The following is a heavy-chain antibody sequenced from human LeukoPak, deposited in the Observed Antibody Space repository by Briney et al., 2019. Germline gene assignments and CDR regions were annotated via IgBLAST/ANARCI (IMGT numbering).Heavy chain of an antibody. CDR3: VRGGPSTWS. CDR2: INDDGSDT. J-gene: IGHJ5*02. CDR1: GFTFKLCW. Sequence: PGGSLRLSCAASGFTFKLCWMHWVRQVPGKRPVWVSRINDDGSDTIYADSVRGRFTISRDDAKNTVYLQMNNLRAEDTAVYYCVRGGPSTWSWGQGTLVTVSS. V-gene: IGHV3-74*01. D-gene: IGHD2-15*01.